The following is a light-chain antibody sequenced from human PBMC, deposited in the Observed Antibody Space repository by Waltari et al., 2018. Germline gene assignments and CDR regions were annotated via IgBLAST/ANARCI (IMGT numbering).Light chain of an antibody. CDR3: QQYNSYST. J-gene: IGKJ2*01. Sequence: DIQMTQSPTALSASVGDRVTITCRASQSINSWLAWYQQRPGKAPKLLIYKASTLENGVPSRFSGSGSGAAFSLTISSLQPDDFATYYCQQYNSYSTFGQGTKLKIK. CDR1: QSINSW. CDR2: KAS. V-gene: IGKV1-5*03.